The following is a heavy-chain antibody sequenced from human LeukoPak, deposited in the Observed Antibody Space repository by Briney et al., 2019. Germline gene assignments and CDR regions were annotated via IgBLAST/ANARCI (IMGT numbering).Heavy chain of an antibody. V-gene: IGHV3-74*01. CDR3: ARVRWGGLYYFDY. J-gene: IGHJ4*02. D-gene: IGHD3-16*01. CDR1: GFTFCSYW. Sequence: GGSLRLSCAASGFTFCSYWMHWVRQAPGKGLVGVSRINDDGRSTSYADSVKGRFTISRDNAKNTLYLQMNSLRAEDTAVYYCARVRWGGLYYFDYWGQGTLVTVSS. CDR2: INDDGRST.